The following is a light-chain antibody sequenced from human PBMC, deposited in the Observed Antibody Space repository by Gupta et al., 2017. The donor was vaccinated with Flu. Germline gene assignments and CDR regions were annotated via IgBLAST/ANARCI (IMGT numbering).Light chain of an antibody. Sequence: SYVLPTPPPASVAPGQTASITSAGNTIVGKYVPWYHQKEGQDPVLVVYDDRDRPSRIPQRFSGSNSGNTATLTISVVEAGDEADYYCQVWDSNIDHHVLFGGGTKLTVL. V-gene: IGLV3-21*02. CDR3: QVWDSNIDHHVL. CDR2: DDR. J-gene: IGLJ2*01. CDR1: TIVGKY.